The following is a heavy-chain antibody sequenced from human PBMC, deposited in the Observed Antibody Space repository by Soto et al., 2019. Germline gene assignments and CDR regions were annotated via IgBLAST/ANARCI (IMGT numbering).Heavy chain of an antibody. J-gene: IGHJ6*02. V-gene: IGHV1-8*01. CDR2: MNPNSGNT. D-gene: IGHD5-18*01. CDR3: ARAGGYSYGYPYYYCGMDV. CDR1: GYTFTSYD. Sequence: QVQLVQSGAEVKKPGASVKVSCKASGYTFTSYDINWVRQATGQGLEWMGWMNPNSGNTGYAQKFQGRVTMIRNTSISTAYMELSSLRSEDTAVYYCARAGGYSYGYPYYYCGMDVWGQGTTVTVSS.